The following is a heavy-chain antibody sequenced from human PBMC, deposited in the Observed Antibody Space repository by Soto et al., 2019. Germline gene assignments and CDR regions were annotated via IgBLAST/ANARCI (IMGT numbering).Heavy chain of an antibody. CDR2: IDPSDSQT. Sequence: GEALKISGEGCGWKLGGYWRTWERQKTGKGLEWMGRIDPSDSQTYYSPSFRGHVTISVTKSITTVFLQWSSLRASDTAMYYCARQIYDSDTGPNFQYYFDSWGQGTPVTVSS. V-gene: IGHV5-10-1*01. J-gene: IGHJ4*02. D-gene: IGHD3-22*01. CDR1: GWKLGGYW. CDR3: ARQIYDSDTGPNFQYYFDS.